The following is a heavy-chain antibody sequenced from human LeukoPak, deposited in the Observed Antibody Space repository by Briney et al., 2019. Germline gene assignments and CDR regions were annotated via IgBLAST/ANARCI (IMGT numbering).Heavy chain of an antibody. V-gene: IGHV3-74*03. D-gene: IGHD3-10*01. CDR1: GFTFSYYW. Sequence: GGSLRLSCAASGFTFSYYWMHWVRQAPWEGLVWVSLINGDGRTTTYADSVKGRITISRDNAKSTLYLQMSSLRVEDTAVYYCARSGITMVGGASIGLLTFDIWGPGTMVTVSP. CDR2: INGDGRTT. CDR3: ARSGITMVGGASIGLLTFDI. J-gene: IGHJ3*02.